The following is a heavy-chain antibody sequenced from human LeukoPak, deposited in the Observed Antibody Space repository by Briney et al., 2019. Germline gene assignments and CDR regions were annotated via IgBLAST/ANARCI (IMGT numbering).Heavy chain of an antibody. Sequence: RGSLRLSCAASGLTFSSYPMTWVRQAPGKGLEWVSAVSGGGGSTHNADSVKGRFTISRDNSKNTLYLQMNSLRAEDTAVYFCAKGAYFSGSYGFAFDYWGQGTLVTVSS. CDR2: VSGGGGST. V-gene: IGHV3-23*01. D-gene: IGHD3-10*01. CDR3: AKGAYFSGSYGFAFDY. CDR1: GLTFSSYP. J-gene: IGHJ4*02.